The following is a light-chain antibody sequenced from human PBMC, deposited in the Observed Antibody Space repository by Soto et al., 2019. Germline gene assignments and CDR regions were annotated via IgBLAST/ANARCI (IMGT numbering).Light chain of an antibody. CDR3: QQYGSSRIP. CDR2: GAS. CDR1: QSVSNNY. Sequence: SVFTQSPGTLSXXXXXXXXXXXXASQSVSNNYLAWYQQTPGQAPRLLIYGASNRATGIPDRFSGSGSGTDFTLTISRLEPEDFAVYYCQQYGSSRIPFGQGTRLAIK. J-gene: IGKJ5*01. V-gene: IGKV3-20*01.